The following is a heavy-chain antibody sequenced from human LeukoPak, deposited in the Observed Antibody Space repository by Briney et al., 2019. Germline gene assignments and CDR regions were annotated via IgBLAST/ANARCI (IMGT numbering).Heavy chain of an antibody. CDR2: ISISSDTI. V-gene: IGHV3-48*04. CDR1: GFTFSSYS. J-gene: IGHJ4*02. Sequence: GGSLRLSCAASGFTFSSYSMNWVRQAPGKGLEWVSYISISSDTIYYADSVKGRFTIPRDNAKNSLYLQMNSLRAEDTAVYYCARARGYTYGYSDYWGQGTLVTVSS. D-gene: IGHD5-18*01. CDR3: ARARGYTYGYSDY.